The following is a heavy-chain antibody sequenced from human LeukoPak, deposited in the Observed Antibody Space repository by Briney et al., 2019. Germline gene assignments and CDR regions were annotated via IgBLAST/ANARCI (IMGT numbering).Heavy chain of an antibody. CDR2: IDSGGST. CDR1: GFPFSSNY. Sequence: AGGSLSLSCAASGFPFSSNYMSWVRQAPGKGLEWVSVIDSGGSTYYADSGKARFTISRDNSKNTQYLQMNSLRAEDTAVYYCARGVTTGPPDYWGQGTLVTVSS. D-gene: IGHD4-11*01. CDR3: ARGVTTGPPDY. V-gene: IGHV3-66*02. J-gene: IGHJ4*02.